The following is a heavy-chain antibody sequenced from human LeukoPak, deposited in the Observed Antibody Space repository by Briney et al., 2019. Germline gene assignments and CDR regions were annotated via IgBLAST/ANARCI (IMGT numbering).Heavy chain of an antibody. J-gene: IGHJ5*02. V-gene: IGHV3-43*02. Sequence: GGSLRLSCAASGFTFDDIAMHSLRQAPGTSLECVSAINARGDSKYYARSVRGRFTISRDNSNNTVFLQMNSLRTEDTAVYYCARQRVGYFRSWGQGTLVTVSS. D-gene: IGHD2/OR15-2a*01. CDR3: ARQRVGYFRS. CDR1: GFTFDDIA. CDR2: INARGDSK.